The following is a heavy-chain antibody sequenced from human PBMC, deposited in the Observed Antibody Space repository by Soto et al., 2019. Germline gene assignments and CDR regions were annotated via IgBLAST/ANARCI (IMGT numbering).Heavy chain of an antibody. V-gene: IGHV1-2*04. Sequence: ASVKVSCKASGYTFTGYYMHWVRQAPGQGLEWMGWINPNSGGTNYAQKFQGWVTMTRDTSISTAYMELSRLRSDDTAVYYCARERRSLVDFYYYYGMDVWGQGTTVTVSS. D-gene: IGHD3-10*01. CDR3: ARERRSLVDFYYYYGMDV. CDR1: GYTFTGYY. CDR2: INPNSGGT. J-gene: IGHJ6*02.